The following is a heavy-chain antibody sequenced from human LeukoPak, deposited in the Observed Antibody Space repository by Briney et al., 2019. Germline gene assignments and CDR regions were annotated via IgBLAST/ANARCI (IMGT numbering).Heavy chain of an antibody. Sequence: QAGGSLRLSCAASGFTFSSYAMSWVRQAPGKGLEWVSAISGSGGSTYYADSVKGRFTISRDNSKNTLYLQMNRLRAEDTAVYYCAKGPMLGYCSSTSCLEYFQHWGQGTLVTVSS. CDR3: AKGPMLGYCSSTSCLEYFQH. V-gene: IGHV3-23*01. CDR1: GFTFSSYA. D-gene: IGHD2-2*01. J-gene: IGHJ1*01. CDR2: ISGSGGST.